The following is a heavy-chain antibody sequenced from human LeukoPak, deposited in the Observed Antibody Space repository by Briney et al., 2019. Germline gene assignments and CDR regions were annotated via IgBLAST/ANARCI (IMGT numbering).Heavy chain of an antibody. V-gene: IGHV4-39*01. Sequence: SETLSLTCTASGGSISSSSSYWGWIRQPPGKGLEWIGSIYYSGSTYYNPSLKSRVTISVDTSKNQFSLKLSSMTAADTAVYYCARSHYGSGSYYTSDYWGQGTLVTVSS. CDR3: ARSHYGSGSYYTSDY. D-gene: IGHD3-10*01. J-gene: IGHJ4*02. CDR1: GGSISSSSSY. CDR2: IYYSGST.